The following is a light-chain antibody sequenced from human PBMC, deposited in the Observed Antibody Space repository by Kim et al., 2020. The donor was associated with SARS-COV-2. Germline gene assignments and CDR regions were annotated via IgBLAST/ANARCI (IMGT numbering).Light chain of an antibody. V-gene: IGLV2-23*02. Sequence: GQSLTSACTGTSSDVGRYNLMSWYQQYPGKAPKLMIFEVSKRPSGVSDRFSGSKSGNTASLTISGLQAEDEADYYCCSNAGSSTWVFGGGTKVTVL. CDR3: CSNAGSSTWV. J-gene: IGLJ3*02. CDR2: EVS. CDR1: SSDVGRYNL.